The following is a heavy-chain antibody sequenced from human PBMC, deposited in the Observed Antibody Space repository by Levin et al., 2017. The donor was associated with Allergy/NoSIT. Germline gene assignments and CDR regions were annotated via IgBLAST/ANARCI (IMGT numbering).Heavy chain of an antibody. J-gene: IGHJ4*02. CDR1: GFTFSSYA. D-gene: IGHD5-18*01. Sequence: GESLKISCAASGFTFSSYAMHWVRQAPGKGLEWVAVISYDGSNKYYADSVKGRFTISRDNSKNTLYLQMNSLRAEDTAVYYCARASRYSYGYNDYWGQGTLVTVSS. CDR3: ARASRYSYGYNDY. V-gene: IGHV3-30*04. CDR2: ISYDGSNK.